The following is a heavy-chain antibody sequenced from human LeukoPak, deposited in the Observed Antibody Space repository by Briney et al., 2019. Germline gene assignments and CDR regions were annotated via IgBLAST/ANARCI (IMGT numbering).Heavy chain of an antibody. CDR2: IYHSGST. CDR1: GYSISSGYY. J-gene: IGHJ4*02. D-gene: IGHD2/OR15-2a*01. Sequence: PSETLSLTCAVSGYSISSGYYWGWIRQPPRKVLEWIGSIYHSGSTYYNPSLKSRFTISGDTSKNQFSLKLSSVTAADTAVYYCARGIGGYFDYWGQGTLVTVSS. CDR3: ARGIGGYFDY. V-gene: IGHV4-38-2*01.